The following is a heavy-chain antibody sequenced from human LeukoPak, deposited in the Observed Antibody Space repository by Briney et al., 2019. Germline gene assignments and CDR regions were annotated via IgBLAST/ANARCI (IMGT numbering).Heavy chain of an antibody. CDR1: GGSISSSSYY. J-gene: IGHJ4*02. D-gene: IGHD1-26*01. V-gene: IGHV4-39*01. CDR2: IYYSGST. CDR3: ARQAGGSYLLPFDY. Sequence: SETLSLTCTVSGGSISSSSYYWGWIRQPPGKGLEGIGSIYYSGSTYYNPSLKSRVTISVDTSKNQFSLKLSSVTAADTAVYYCARQAGGSYLLPFDYWGQGTLVTVSS.